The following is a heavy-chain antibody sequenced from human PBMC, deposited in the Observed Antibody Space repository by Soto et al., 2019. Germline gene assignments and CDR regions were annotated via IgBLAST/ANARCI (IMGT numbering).Heavy chain of an antibody. J-gene: IGHJ6*03. V-gene: IGHV3-9*01. Sequence: EVQLVESGGGLVQPGRSLRLSCAASGFTFDDYAMHWVRQAPGKGLEWVSGISWNSGSIGYVDSVKARFTNSRDNAKISLYLQMNSLRAEDTALYYCAKDIYGSGTSGMDVWGKGTTVTVSS. CDR1: GFTFDDYA. CDR2: ISWNSGSI. D-gene: IGHD3-10*01. CDR3: AKDIYGSGTSGMDV.